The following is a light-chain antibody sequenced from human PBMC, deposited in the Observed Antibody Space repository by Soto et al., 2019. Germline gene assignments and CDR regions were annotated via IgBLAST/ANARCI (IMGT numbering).Light chain of an antibody. J-gene: IGKJ4*01. CDR2: AAS. Sequence: DIQMTQSPSFVSASVGDRVTITCRASQAVSTWLAWYQQKPGDAPKLLIYAASTLQSGVPSRFSGSGSGTDFTLAISALQPDDFATYFCQQTYSIPLTFGGGTKVDIK. CDR1: QAVSTW. V-gene: IGKV1-12*01. CDR3: QQTYSIPLT.